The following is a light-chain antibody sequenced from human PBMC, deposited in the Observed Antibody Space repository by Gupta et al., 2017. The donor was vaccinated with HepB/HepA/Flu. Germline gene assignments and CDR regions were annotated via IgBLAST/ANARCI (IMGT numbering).Light chain of an antibody. Sequence: SLRESITISCTGTSSDVGGYNYVSWYQQHPGKAPNLMLYDVSNRPSGVSNRFSGSKSGTTASLTISGLQAEDEADYYCSSYTSSSIFYVFGTGTKVTVL. CDR1: SSDVGGYNY. CDR3: SSYTSSSIFYV. CDR2: DVS. V-gene: IGLV2-14*04. J-gene: IGLJ1*01.